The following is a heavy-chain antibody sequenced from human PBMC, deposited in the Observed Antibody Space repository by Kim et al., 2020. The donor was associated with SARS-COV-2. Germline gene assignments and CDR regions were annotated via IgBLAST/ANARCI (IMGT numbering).Heavy chain of an antibody. D-gene: IGHD6-6*01. CDR2: INHSGST. CDR3: ARYSVTSIAAPNGMDV. CDR1: GGSFSGYY. V-gene: IGHV4-34*01. J-gene: IGHJ6*02. Sequence: SETLSLTCAVYGGSFSGYYWSWIRQPPGKGLEWIGEINHSGSTTYNPSLKSRVTISVDTSKNQFSLKLSSVTAADTAVYYCARYSVTSIAAPNGMDVWGQGTTVTVSS.